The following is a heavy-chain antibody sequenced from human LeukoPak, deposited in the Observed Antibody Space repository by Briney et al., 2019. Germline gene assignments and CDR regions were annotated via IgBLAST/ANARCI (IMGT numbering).Heavy chain of an antibody. J-gene: IGHJ6*02. CDR1: GFTFSSYG. D-gene: IGHD3-22*01. V-gene: IGHV3-33*01. Sequence: GGSLRLSCAASGFTFSSYGMHWVRQAPGKGLEWVAVIWYDGSNKYYADSVKGRFTISRDNSKNTLYLQMNSLRAEDTAVYYCARGRYYYDSSGYSRMDVWGQGTTVTVPS. CDR3: ARGRYYYDSSGYSRMDV. CDR2: IWYDGSNK.